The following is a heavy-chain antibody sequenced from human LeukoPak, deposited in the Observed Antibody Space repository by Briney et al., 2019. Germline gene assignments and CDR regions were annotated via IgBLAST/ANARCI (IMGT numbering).Heavy chain of an antibody. CDR2: IRSKAYGGTT. J-gene: IGHJ4*02. Sequence: AGGSLRLSCTTSGFTFADYVLTWFRQAPGKGLEWLGFIRSKAYGGTTEYAASVKGRFTISRDDSKSIAYLQMNSLRAEDTAVYYCAKDRSGSYRRGVHFDYWGQGTLVTVSS. D-gene: IGHD1-26*01. V-gene: IGHV3-49*03. CDR1: GFTFADYV. CDR3: AKDRSGSYRRGVHFDY.